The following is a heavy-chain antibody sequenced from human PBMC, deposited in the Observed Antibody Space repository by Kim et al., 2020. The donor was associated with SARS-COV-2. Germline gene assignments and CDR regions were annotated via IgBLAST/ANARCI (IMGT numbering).Heavy chain of an antibody. CDR2: ISFDGDNN. D-gene: IGHD2-21*01. CDR3: VRDRSVYTVGFDY. V-gene: IGHV3-30-3*01. Sequence: GGSLRLSCGASGFTFSGYAMHWVRQAPGKGLEWMALISFDGDNNYYADSVTGRFTISRDNSKNTLYLEMISLRAEDTAVYYCVRDRSVYTVGFDYWG. CDR1: GFTFSGYA. J-gene: IGHJ4*01.